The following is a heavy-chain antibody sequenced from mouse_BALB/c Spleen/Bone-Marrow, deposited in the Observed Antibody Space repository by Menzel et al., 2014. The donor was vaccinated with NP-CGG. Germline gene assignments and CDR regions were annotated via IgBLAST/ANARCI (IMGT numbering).Heavy chain of an antibody. CDR2: INPGSSTI. CDR1: GFDFSRYW. V-gene: IGHV4-1*02. CDR3: ARLYDYGWHVY. Sequence: EVNVVESGGGLVQPGGSLKLSCAASGFDFSRYWMSWVRQAPGKGLEWIGEINPGSSTINYTPSLKDKFIISRDNAKNTLYLQMSKVRSEDTALYYCARLYDYGWHVYWGQGTQVTVSA. J-gene: IGHJ3*01. D-gene: IGHD2-4*01.